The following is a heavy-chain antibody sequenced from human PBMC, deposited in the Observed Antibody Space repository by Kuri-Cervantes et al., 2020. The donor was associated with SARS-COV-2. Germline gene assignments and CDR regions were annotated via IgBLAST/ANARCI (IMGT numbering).Heavy chain of an antibody. CDR1: GGTFSSCA. CDR3: ASRRGYSGGIAVGDAVHI. Sequence: SVKVSCKASGGTFSSCAISWVRQAPGQGLEWMGRIIPILGTANYAQKFQGRVTITADKSTSTAYMELSSLRSEDTAVYFCASRRGYSGGIAVGDAVHIWGQGTMVTVSS. V-gene: IGHV1-69*04. J-gene: IGHJ3*02. D-gene: IGHD5-18*01. CDR2: IIPILGTA.